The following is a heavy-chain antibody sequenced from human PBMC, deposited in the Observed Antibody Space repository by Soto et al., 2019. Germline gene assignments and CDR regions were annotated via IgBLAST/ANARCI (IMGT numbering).Heavy chain of an antibody. V-gene: IGHV1-58*01. J-gene: IGHJ6*02. Sequence: GASVKVSCKASGFTFTSSAVQWVRQARGQRLEWIGWIVVGSGNTNYAQKFQERVTITRDMSTSTAYMELSSLRSEETAVYYCAADPLYGDGMDVWGQGTTVTVSS. D-gene: IGHD4-17*01. CDR2: IVVGSGNT. CDR3: AADPLYGDGMDV. CDR1: GFTFTSSA.